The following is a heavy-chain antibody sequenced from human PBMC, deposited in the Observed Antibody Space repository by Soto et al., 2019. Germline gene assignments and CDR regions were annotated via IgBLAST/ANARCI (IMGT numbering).Heavy chain of an antibody. CDR2: IYWNDDK. CDR3: ARHRREWLRPNNWFDT. Sequence: XGPTLVNPTQTLTLTCTFSGFSLSTSGVGVGWIRQPPGKALEWLALIYWNDDKRYSPSLKSRLTTTKDTSKNQVVLTMTNMDPVDTATYYCARHRREWLRPNNWFDTWGQGTLVTAPQ. CDR1: GFSLSTSGVG. V-gene: IGHV2-5*01. J-gene: IGHJ5*02. D-gene: IGHD5-12*01.